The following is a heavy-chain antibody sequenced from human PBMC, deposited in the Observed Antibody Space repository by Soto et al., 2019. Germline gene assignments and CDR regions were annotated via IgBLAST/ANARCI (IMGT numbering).Heavy chain of an antibody. CDR3: ARASSIALDY. J-gene: IGHJ4*02. Sequence: XETLSLTCTVSGCSISSHYWSWIRQPPGKGLEWIGYIYYSGSTDYNPSLKSRVTISVDTSKNQFSLKLSSVTAADTAVYYCARASSIALDYWGQGTLVTVSS. V-gene: IGHV4-59*11. D-gene: IGHD6-6*01. CDR1: GCSISSHY. CDR2: IYYSGST.